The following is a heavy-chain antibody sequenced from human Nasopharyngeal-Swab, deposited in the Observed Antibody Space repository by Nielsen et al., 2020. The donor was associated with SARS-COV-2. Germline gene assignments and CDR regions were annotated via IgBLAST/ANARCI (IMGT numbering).Heavy chain of an antibody. CDR1: GFTFSSYG. J-gene: IGHJ5*01. Sequence: GESLKISCAASGFTFSSYGMHWVRQAPGKGLEWVAVIWYDGSNKYYADSVKGRFTISRDNSKNTLYLQMNSLRGDDTAIYYCARGGSWFDSWGPGTLVTVSS. CDR2: IWYDGSNK. CDR3: ARGGSWFDS. V-gene: IGHV3-33*01. D-gene: IGHD1-26*01.